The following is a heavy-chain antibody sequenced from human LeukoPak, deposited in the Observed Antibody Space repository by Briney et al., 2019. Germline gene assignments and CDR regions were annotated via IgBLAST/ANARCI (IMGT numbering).Heavy chain of an antibody. D-gene: IGHD2-2*01. CDR2: IYYSGTT. CDR3: ARRQRYPYYFNS. CDR1: NASIATSSYY. V-gene: IGHV4-39*01. Sequence: PSETLSLTCTVSNASIATSSYYWGWIPQPPGKGLEWIGNIYYSGTTNYNPSLKGRVAFFLDTSKNQFSLKLTSVTAADTAVYYCARRQRYPYYFNSWGQGTLVTVSS. J-gene: IGHJ4*02.